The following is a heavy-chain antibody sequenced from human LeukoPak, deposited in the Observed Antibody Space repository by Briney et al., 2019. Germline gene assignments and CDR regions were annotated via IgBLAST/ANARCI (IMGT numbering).Heavy chain of an antibody. Sequence: QPGGSLRLSCAASGFTFSSYAMSWVRQAPGKGLEWVSAISGSGGSTYYADSVKGRFTISRDNSKNTLYLQMNSLRAEDTAVYYCAKDLYQRGADPDGYFDHWGQGTLVTVSS. CDR1: GFTFSSYA. CDR3: AKDLYQRGADPDGYFDH. D-gene: IGHD4/OR15-4a*01. V-gene: IGHV3-23*01. CDR2: ISGSGGST. J-gene: IGHJ4*02.